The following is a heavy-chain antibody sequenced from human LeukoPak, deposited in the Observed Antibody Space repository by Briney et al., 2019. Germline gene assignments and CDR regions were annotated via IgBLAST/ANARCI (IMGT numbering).Heavy chain of an antibody. CDR3: AKEMGGYDSSGCPVDY. Sequence: GGSLRLSCAASGFTFSSYAMSWVRQAPGKGLEWVSAISGSGGSTYYADSVKGRFTISRDNSKSTLYLQMNSLRAEDTAVYYCAKEMGGYDSSGCPVDYWGQGTLVTVSS. CDR1: GFTFSSYA. D-gene: IGHD3-22*01. CDR2: ISGSGGST. V-gene: IGHV3-23*01. J-gene: IGHJ4*02.